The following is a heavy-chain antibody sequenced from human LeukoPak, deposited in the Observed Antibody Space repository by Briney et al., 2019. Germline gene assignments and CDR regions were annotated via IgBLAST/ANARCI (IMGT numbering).Heavy chain of an antibody. J-gene: IGHJ4*02. V-gene: IGHV4-39*07. CDR1: GGSISSSSYY. D-gene: IGHD6-6*01. CDR2: IYYSGST. CDR3: ARLGGSSSIDY. Sequence: PSETLSLTCTVSGGSISSSSYYWGWIRQPPGKGLEWIGSIYYSGSTYYNPSLKSRVTISVDTSKNQFSLKLSSVTAADTAVYYCARLGGSSSIDYWGQGTLVTVSS.